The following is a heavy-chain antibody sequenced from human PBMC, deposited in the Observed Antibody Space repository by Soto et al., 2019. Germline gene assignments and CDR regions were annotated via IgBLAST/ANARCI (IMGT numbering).Heavy chain of an antibody. CDR2: IYHSGST. V-gene: IGHV4-4*02. D-gene: IGHD3-9*01. Sequence: PSETLSLTCAVSGGSISSSNWWSWVRQPPGKGLEWIGEIYHSGSTNYNPSLKSRVTISVDKSKNQFSLKLSSVTAADTAVYYCARVDVDILTGYYYSGMDVWGQGPTVTVYS. CDR1: GGSISSSNW. CDR3: ARVDVDILTGYYYSGMDV. J-gene: IGHJ6*02.